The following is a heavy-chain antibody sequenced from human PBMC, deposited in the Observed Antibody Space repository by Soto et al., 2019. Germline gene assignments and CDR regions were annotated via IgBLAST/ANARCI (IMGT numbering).Heavy chain of an antibody. J-gene: IGHJ4*02. CDR3: ARLSSGERLNFDY. D-gene: IGHD3-10*02. Sequence: QVQLQESGPRLVKPSQTLSLTCTVSGGSISSGGYYWSWIRQHPGKGLEWIGYIYYSGSTYYNPSLKSRVTISLDTSKNQFSLTLSSVTAADTAMYYCARLSSGERLNFDYWGQGTLVTVSS. CDR1: GGSISSGGYY. V-gene: IGHV4-31*03. CDR2: IYYSGST.